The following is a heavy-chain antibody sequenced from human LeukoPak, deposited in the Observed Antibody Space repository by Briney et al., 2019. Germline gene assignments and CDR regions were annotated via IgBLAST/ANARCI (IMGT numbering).Heavy chain of an antibody. V-gene: IGHV3-74*01. CDR2: INSDGINT. CDR1: GFTFSNYW. Sequence: GGSLRLSCAASGFTFSNYWMHWVRQAPGKGLVWVSRINSDGINTSYADSVKGRFTISRDNAKNTLNLQMNSLRAEDSATYYCVREGFYFFDFWGQGTLVTVSS. J-gene: IGHJ4*01. CDR3: VREGFYFFDF.